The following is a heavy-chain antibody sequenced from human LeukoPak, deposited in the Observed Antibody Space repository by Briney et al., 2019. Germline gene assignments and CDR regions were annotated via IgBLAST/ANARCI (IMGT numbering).Heavy chain of an antibody. J-gene: IGHJ4*02. CDR2: IHRSGSA. D-gene: IGHD3-9*01. CDR1: GYSITTGYH. V-gene: IGHV4-38-2*01. CDR3: ARIDWNPDY. Sequence: NPSETLSLTCAVSGYSITTGYHWGWIRQPPGKGLGWIGCIHRSGSAYYSPSLTGRVTISVDTSKNQISLKLIYVTAADTAVYYCARIDWNPDYWGQGALVTVSS.